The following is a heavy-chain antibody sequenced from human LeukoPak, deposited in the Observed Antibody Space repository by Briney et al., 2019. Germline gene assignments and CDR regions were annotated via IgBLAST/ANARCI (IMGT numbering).Heavy chain of an antibody. Sequence: GGSLRLSCAASGFTFSSYGMHWVRQAPGKGLEWVAFIRYDGSNKYYADSVKGRFTISRDNSKNTLYLQMNSLRAEDTAVYYCAKDQAAIITMVLDYWGQGTLVTVSS. D-gene: IGHD3-10*01. V-gene: IGHV3-30*02. J-gene: IGHJ4*02. CDR3: AKDQAAIITMVLDY. CDR1: GFTFSSYG. CDR2: IRYDGSNK.